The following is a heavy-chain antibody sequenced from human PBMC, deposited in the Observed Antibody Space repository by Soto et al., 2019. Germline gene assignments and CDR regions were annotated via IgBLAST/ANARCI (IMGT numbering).Heavy chain of an antibody. CDR1: GFTLGTFW. J-gene: IGHJ4*02. CDR2: MKPDGSDK. D-gene: IGHD3-16*01. V-gene: IGHV3-7*05. CDR3: AGAFSY. Sequence: GGSLRLSCAASGFTLGTFWMSWVRQAPGKGLEWVANMKPDGSDKYYIDSVRGRFSISRDTAKNALYLEMNSLRAEDTAVYYCAGAFSYWGQGALVTVSS.